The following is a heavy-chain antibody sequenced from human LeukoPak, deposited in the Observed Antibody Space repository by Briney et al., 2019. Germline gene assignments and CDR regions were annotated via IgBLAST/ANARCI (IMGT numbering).Heavy chain of an antibody. J-gene: IGHJ4*02. CDR3: ARVAGVEVAPATSY. Sequence: SETLSLTCTVSGGSISSSSYYWGWIRQPPGKGLEWIGSIYCSGSTYYNPSLKSRVTISVDTSKNQFSLSLTSVTAADTAVYYCARVAGVEVAPATSYWGQGTLVTVSS. V-gene: IGHV4-39*07. CDR1: GGSISSSSYY. CDR2: IYCSGST. D-gene: IGHD2-15*01.